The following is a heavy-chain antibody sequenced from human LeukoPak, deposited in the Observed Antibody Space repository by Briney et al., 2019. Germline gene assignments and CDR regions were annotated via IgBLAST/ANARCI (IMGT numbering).Heavy chain of an antibody. V-gene: IGHV6-1*01. Sequence: SQTLSLTCACCRDSISCSSCTWNWLRQSPSRGLEWLGRTYYMSNWYNDYAVSVKSRLIINPDTSKNQFSLHMSFVTPEDTAVYYCARAEMIRVRRFNAIDICGQGTMVTVSS. D-gene: IGHD3-10*01. CDR3: ARAEMIRVRRFNAIDI. J-gene: IGHJ3*02. CDR2: TYYMSNWYN. CDR1: RDSISCSSCT.